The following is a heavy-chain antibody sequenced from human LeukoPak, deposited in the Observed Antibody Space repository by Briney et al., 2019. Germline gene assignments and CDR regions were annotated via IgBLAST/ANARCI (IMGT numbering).Heavy chain of an antibody. D-gene: IGHD2-15*01. CDR3: ARDPALYCTGGSCREYYFDY. J-gene: IGHJ4*02. CDR2: ISYDGRNK. Sequence: PGGSLRLSCAVSGCTFSNYAMHWVRQAPGKGLEWVALISYDGRNKYYADSVKGRFTVSRDNAKSTLYLQMNSLRGEDTAVYYCARDPALYCTGGSCREYYFDYWGQGALVTVPS. CDR1: GCTFSNYA. V-gene: IGHV3-30*04.